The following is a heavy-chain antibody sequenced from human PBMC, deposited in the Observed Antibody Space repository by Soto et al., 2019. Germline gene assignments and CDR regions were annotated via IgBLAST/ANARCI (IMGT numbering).Heavy chain of an antibody. CDR2: IYPGDSDT. V-gene: IGHV5-51*01. J-gene: IGHJ6*01. D-gene: IGHD3-10*01. Sequence: PGESLKISCKGSGYSFTIYWIGWVRQMPGKGLEWMGIIYPGDSDTRYSPSFQGQVTISADKSISTAYLQWSSLKASDTAMYYCARXPMVRGKFPSYYYYGMDVWGQGTTVTV. CDR1: GYSFTIYW. CDR3: ARXPMVRGKFPSYYYYGMDV.